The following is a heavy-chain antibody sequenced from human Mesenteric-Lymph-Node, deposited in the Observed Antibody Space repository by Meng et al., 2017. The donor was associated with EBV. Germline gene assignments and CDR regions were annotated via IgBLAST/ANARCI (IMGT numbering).Heavy chain of an antibody. J-gene: IGHJ4*02. V-gene: IGHV4-59*01. CDR3: ARGGVETGTGVDY. CDR1: GGSIKSYY. Sequence: QVPLQESCPGLVKPSAPPSLTCTVSGGSIKSYYWSWMRTPPGKGLEWIGNMYYTGSTDYNPSLWGRVTISVDTSKNQFSLKVNSVTAADTAVYYCARGGVETGTGVDYWGQGILVTVSS. D-gene: IGHD3-9*01. CDR2: MYYTGST.